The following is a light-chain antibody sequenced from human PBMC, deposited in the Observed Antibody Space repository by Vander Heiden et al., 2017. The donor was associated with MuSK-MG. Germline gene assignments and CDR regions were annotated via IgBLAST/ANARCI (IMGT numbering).Light chain of an antibody. CDR2: AAS. CDR3: QQNYSPPT. J-gene: IGKJ3*01. CDR1: QSISSY. Sequence: DIQMTQSPSSLSASVGDRVTITCRASQSISSYLNWYQQKPGKAPKLLIYAASNLQSVVPTRCSGSGSGTDFIPTISSLQPEDFATYYCQQNYSPPTFGHGTKVEIK. V-gene: IGKV1-39*01.